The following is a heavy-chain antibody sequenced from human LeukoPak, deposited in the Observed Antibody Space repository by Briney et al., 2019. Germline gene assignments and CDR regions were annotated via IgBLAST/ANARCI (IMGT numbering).Heavy chain of an antibody. CDR2: INPSGGST. V-gene: IGHV1-46*01. D-gene: IGHD3-22*01. J-gene: IGHJ3*02. CDR3: ARDWAPYYYDSSGYYDAFDI. Sequence: ASVKVSCKASGDTFTSYYMHWVRQAPGQGLEWMGMINPSGGSTTYAQKFHGRVTITADKSTSTAYMELSSLRSEDTAVYYCARDWAPYYYDSSGYYDAFDIWGQGTMVTVSS. CDR1: GDTFTSYY.